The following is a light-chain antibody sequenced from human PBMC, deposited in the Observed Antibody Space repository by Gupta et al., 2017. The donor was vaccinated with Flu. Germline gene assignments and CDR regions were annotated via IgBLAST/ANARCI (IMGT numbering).Light chain of an antibody. CDR2: QNT. Sequence: SYELTQPPSLSVSPGPTASITCSGYQLGDKFVCWYQQRPGQSPVVVIYQNTKRPSGIPERFSGSNSGNTATLTIRGAQALDEADYYCQAWDRNTAVFGGGTKLTVL. V-gene: IGLV3-1*01. CDR3: QAWDRNTAV. J-gene: IGLJ3*02. CDR1: QLGDKF.